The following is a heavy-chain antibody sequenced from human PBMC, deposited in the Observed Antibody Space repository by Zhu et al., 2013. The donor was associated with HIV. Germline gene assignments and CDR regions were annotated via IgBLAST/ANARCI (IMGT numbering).Heavy chain of an antibody. D-gene: IGHD5-18*01. J-gene: IGHJ4*02. CDR2: IVVGSGNT. CDR1: GFTFTSSA. CDR3: AADVSERGYSYGHDDYYFDY. Sequence: QLVQSGPEVKKPGTSVKVSCKASGFTFTSSAVQWVRQARGQRLEWIGWIVVGSGNTNYAQKFQERVTITRDMSTSTAYMELSSLRSEDTAVYYCAADVSERGYSYGHDDYYFDYWGQGTLVTVSS. V-gene: IGHV1-58*01.